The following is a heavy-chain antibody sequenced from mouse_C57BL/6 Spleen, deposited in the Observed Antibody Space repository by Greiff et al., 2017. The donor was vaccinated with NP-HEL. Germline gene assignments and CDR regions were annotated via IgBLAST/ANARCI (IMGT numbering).Heavy chain of an antibody. J-gene: IGHJ2*01. CDR1: GFTFSSYA. Sequence: EVQGVESGGGLVKPGGSLKLSCAASGFTFSSYAMSWVRQTPEKRLEWVATISDGGSYTYYPDNVKGRFTISRDNAKNNLYLQMSHLKSEDTAMYYCARDGVTFYYFDYWGQGTTLTVSS. CDR2: ISDGGSYT. D-gene: IGHD2-5*01. CDR3: ARDGVTFYYFDY. V-gene: IGHV5-4*01.